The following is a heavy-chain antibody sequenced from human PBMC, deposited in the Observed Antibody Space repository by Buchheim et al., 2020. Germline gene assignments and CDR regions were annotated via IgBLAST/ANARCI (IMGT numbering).Heavy chain of an antibody. D-gene: IGHD6-13*01. CDR2: IYYSGST. CDR3: ARFSSSWYVDY. CDR1: GGSISSGGYY. V-gene: IGHV4-31*03. Sequence: HVQLQESGPGLVKPSQTLSLTCTVSGGSISSGGYYWSWIRQHPGKGLEWIGYIYYSGSTYYTPSLKSRVSISLDPSKNQFSLKLSSVTAADTAVYYCARFSSSWYVDYWGQGTL. J-gene: IGHJ4*02.